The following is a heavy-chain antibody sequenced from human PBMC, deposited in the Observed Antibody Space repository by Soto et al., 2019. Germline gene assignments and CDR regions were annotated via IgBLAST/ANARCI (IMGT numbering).Heavy chain of an antibody. CDR1: GFTFSSYA. J-gene: IGHJ3*02. CDR2: ISYDGSNK. V-gene: IGHV3-30-3*01. CDR3: ASLLSSLDDYGDYGRAFDI. D-gene: IGHD4-17*01. Sequence: GGSLRLSCAASGFTFSSYAMHWVRQAPGKGLEWVAVISYDGSNKYYADSVKGRFTISRDNSKNTLYLQMNSLRAEDTAVYYCASLLSSLDDYGDYGRAFDIWGQGTMVTVSS.